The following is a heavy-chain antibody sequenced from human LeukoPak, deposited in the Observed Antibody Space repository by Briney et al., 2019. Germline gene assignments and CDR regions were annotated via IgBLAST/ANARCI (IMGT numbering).Heavy chain of an antibody. CDR2: VSLSGLT. D-gene: IGHD2-8*01. CDR1: GGSITSTNW. J-gene: IGHJ4*02. V-gene: IGHV4-4*02. CDR3: SRENGAFFPSGY. Sequence: SSETLSLTCGVSGGSITSTNWWSWVRQPPGQGLEWIGEVSLSGLTNYNPSLSSRVIMALDTSKNHLSLHLTSVTAADTAVYYCSRENGAFFPSGYWGQGYLVTVLS.